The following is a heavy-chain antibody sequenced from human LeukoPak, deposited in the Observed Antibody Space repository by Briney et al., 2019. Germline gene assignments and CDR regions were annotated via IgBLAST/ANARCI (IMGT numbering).Heavy chain of an antibody. CDR3: ARDLYHYDFWSGPDY. J-gene: IGHJ4*02. V-gene: IGHV3-21*01. D-gene: IGHD3-3*01. Sequence: GGSLRLSCAASGFTFNTYAMNWVRQAPGKGLEWVSSISSSINYIYYADSVKGRFTISRDNAKNSLYLQMNSLRAEDTAVYYCARDLYHYDFWSGPDYWGQGTLVTVSS. CDR2: ISSSINYI. CDR1: GFTFNTYA.